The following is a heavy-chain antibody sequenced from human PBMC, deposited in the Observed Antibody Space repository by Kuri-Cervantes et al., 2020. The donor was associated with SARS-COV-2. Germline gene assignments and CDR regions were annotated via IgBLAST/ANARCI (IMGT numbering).Heavy chain of an antibody. Sequence: GSLRLSYSVSSGSISTFYWSWIRQFPGKRLEWIGYVYYTGVAKYNPSLKSRVTMSVDTSKNQFSLRLSSVTPADTAIYSCARGRPLVDYWGQGTLVTVSS. CDR3: ARGRPLVDY. CDR1: SGSISTFY. CDR2: VYYTGVA. J-gene: IGHJ4*02. V-gene: IGHV4-59*01.